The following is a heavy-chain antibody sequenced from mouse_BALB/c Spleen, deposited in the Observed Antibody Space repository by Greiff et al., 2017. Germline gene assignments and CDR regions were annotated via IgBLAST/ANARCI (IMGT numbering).Heavy chain of an antibody. CDR2: IRNKANGYTT. CDR1: GFTFTDYY. CDR3: ARDMNYGSSYVNYYAMDY. D-gene: IGHD1-1*01. Sequence: DVQLVESGGGLVQPGGSLRLSCATSGFTFTDYYMSWVRQPPGKALEWLGFIRNKANGYTTEYSASVKGRFTISRDNSQSILYLQMNTLRAEDSATYYCARDMNYGSSYVNYYAMDYWGQGTSVTVSS. J-gene: IGHJ4*01. V-gene: IGHV7-3*02.